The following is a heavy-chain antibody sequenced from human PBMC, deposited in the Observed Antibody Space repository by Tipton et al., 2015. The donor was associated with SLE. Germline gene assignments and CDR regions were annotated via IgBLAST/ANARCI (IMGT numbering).Heavy chain of an antibody. D-gene: IGHD5-18*01. CDR1: GYTFNTYL. J-gene: IGHJ4*02. Sequence: QLVQSGAEVKKPGASVKISCKASGYTFNTYLMHWVRQAPGQGLEWMGRINPSGGTATYAQKFQGRLPMTRDTSTNTVYMDLSSLRSEDAAVYYCARDTATVPLEYWGQGTLVSVSS. CDR3: ARDTATVPLEY. CDR2: INPSGGTA. V-gene: IGHV1-46*02.